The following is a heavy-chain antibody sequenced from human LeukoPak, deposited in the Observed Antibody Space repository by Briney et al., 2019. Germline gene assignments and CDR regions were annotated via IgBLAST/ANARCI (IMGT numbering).Heavy chain of an antibody. J-gene: IGHJ4*02. V-gene: IGHV3-33*01. CDR2: IWYDGSNK. D-gene: IGHD1-26*01. CDR3: ARLRGSYFDS. CDR1: GLTFSSHG. Sequence: PGGSLRLSCAASGLTFSSHGMLWVRQAPGKGLEWVALIWYDGSNKYYADSVKGRFTISRDNSKNTLYLQMNSLRAEDTAVYYCARLRGSYFDSWGQGTLVTVS.